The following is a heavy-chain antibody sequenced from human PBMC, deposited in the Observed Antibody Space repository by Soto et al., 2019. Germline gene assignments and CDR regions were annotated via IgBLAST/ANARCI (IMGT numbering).Heavy chain of an antibody. CDR3: AKTRRGYDMFFYGLDV. D-gene: IGHD5-12*01. Sequence: QVHLVESGGGVVQPGRSLRLACAVSGFRFSDYGMHWVRQAPGKGLERVAVISNDGSKKYYGDSVQGRFTISRDDSKSTVYVQMDSLKPEDTAVYYCAKTRRGYDMFFYGLDVWGQGTTVTVSS. J-gene: IGHJ6*02. CDR1: GFRFSDYG. CDR2: ISNDGSKK. V-gene: IGHV3-30*18.